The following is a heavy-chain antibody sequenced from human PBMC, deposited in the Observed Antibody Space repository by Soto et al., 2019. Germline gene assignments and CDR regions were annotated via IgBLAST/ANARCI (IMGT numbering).Heavy chain of an antibody. V-gene: IGHV1-69*13. J-gene: IGHJ6*02. CDR3: ARGYCSGGSCYSWYYYYGMDV. D-gene: IGHD2-15*01. CDR2: IIPIFGTA. Sequence: GASVKVSCKASGGTFSSYAISWVRQAPGQGLEWMGGIIPIFGTANYAQKFQGRVTITADESTSTVYMELSSLRSEDTAVYYCARGYCSGGSCYSWYYYYGMDVWGQGTTVTVSS. CDR1: GGTFSSYA.